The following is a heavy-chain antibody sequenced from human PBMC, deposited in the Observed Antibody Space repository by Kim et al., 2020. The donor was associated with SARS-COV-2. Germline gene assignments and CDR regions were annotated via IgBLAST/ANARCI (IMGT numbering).Heavy chain of an antibody. Sequence: YNPSLKSRVTISVDTSKNQFSLKLSSVTAADTAVYYCARGFSGSSNAFDIWGQGTMVTVSS. J-gene: IGHJ3*02. V-gene: IGHV4-34*01. D-gene: IGHD1-26*01. CDR3: ARGFSGSSNAFDI.